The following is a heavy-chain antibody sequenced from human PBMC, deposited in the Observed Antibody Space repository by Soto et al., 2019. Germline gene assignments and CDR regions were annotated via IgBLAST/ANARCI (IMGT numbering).Heavy chain of an antibody. CDR3: AGRKDYDILTGYDY. J-gene: IGHJ4*02. Sequence: GGSLRLSCAASGFTFSSYGMHWVRQAPGKGLEWVAVIWYDGSNKYYADSVKGRITISRDNSKNKLYLQMNSLRAEDTAVYYCAGRKDYDILTGYDYWGQGTLVTVSS. CDR2: IWYDGSNK. CDR1: GFTFSSYG. D-gene: IGHD3-9*01. V-gene: IGHV3-33*01.